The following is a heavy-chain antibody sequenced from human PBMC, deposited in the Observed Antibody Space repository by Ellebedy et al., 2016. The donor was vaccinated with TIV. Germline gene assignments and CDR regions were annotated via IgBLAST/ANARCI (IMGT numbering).Heavy chain of an antibody. CDR1: GFTFNSYA. CDR3: ARDKGAVTTTLHFDY. D-gene: IGHD4-11*01. Sequence: GESLKISCVASGFTFNSYAMSWVRQAPGKGLGWVSSLSASGGSTYYADSVKGRFTISRDNSKNTLYLQMNSLRAEDTAVYHCARDKGAVTTTLHFDYWGQGTLVTVSS. V-gene: IGHV3-23*01. CDR2: LSASGGST. J-gene: IGHJ4*02.